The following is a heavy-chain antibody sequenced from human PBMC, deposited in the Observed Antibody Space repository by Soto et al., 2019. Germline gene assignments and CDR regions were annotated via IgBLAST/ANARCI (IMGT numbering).Heavy chain of an antibody. CDR1: GGSMSSYY. V-gene: IGHV4-4*07. J-gene: IGHJ6*02. CDR2: IYSSGGT. CDR3: ARGAAAGVDYGMDV. D-gene: IGHD6-13*01. Sequence: QVQLQESGPGLVKPSETLSLTCTVSGGSMSSYYWSWIRQPAGEGLEWIGRIYSSGGTNYNPSLKSRVSISKDPSKTQFSLKLNLVTAADTAVYDCARGAAAGVDYGMDVWGRGTTVTVS.